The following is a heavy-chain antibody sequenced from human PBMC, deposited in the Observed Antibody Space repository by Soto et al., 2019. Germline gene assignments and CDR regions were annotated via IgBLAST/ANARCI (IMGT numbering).Heavy chain of an antibody. D-gene: IGHD2-15*01. CDR2: IDWDDDK. V-gene: IGHV2-5*02. J-gene: IGHJ6*02. Sequence: QITLKESGPTLVKPTQTLTLTCTFSGFSLSTSGVGVGWIRPPPGKALEWLALIDWDDDKRYSPSLTSRLTITKDTSKNPVVLTMTNMDPVDTATYYCAHVLVVVANYGMDVWGQGTTVTVSS. CDR3: AHVLVVVANYGMDV. CDR1: GFSLSTSGVG.